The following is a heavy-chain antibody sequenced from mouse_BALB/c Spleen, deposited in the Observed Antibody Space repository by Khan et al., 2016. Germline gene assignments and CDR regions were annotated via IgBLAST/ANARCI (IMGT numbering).Heavy chain of an antibody. CDR1: GFSLSTSGMG. CDR2: IYWDDNK. CDR3: AAEYSFAY. Sequence: QITLKESGPGILQPSQTLSLTCSFSGFSLSTSGMGVSWIRQPSGQGLEWLAHIYWDDNKRYNPSLKSRLTISKDTSSTQVFLNITSADNADTATCYCAAEYSFAYWGQGTLVTVSA. J-gene: IGHJ3*01. V-gene: IGHV8-12*01.